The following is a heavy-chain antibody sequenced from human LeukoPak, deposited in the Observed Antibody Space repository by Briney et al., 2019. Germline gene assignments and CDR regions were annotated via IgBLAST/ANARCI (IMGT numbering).Heavy chain of an antibody. J-gene: IGHJ4*02. CDR2: ISGSATST. CDR1: GFTFNNAW. Sequence: GGSLRLSCAASGFTFNNAWMSWVRQAPGKGLEWVSAISGSATSTYYADSVKGRFTISRDNSKNTLYLQMNSLRAEDTAVYYCAKELSTVRGGDWGQGTLVTVSS. CDR3: AKELSTVRGGD. D-gene: IGHD6-25*01. V-gene: IGHV3-23*01.